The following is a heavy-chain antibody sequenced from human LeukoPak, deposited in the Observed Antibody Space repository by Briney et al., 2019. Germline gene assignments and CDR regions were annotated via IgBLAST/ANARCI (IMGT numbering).Heavy chain of an antibody. J-gene: IGHJ4*02. CDR2: IYWNDDK. CDR1: GFSLSTSGVG. CDR3: AHSPAGGVVTDLYFDY. V-gene: IGHV2-5*01. D-gene: IGHD3-3*01. Sequence: SGPTLVNPTQTLTLTCTFSGFSLSTSGVGVGWIRQPPGKALEWLALIYWNDDKRYSPSLKSRLTITKDTSKNQVVLTMTNIDPVDTATYYCAHSPAGGVVTDLYFDYWGQGTLVTVSS.